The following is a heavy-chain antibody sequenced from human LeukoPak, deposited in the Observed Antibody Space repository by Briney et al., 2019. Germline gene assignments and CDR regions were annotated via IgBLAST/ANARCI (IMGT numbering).Heavy chain of an antibody. CDR3: AKQTLPRVGAAIR. D-gene: IGHD2-21*02. CDR1: GFTFSSYA. V-gene: IGHV3-23*01. J-gene: IGHJ4*02. Sequence: GGSLRLTCAASGFTFSSYAMTWVRQAPGKGLEWVSVIDGSGGITYYADSVTGRFTISRDNSKNTLYLQINSLRAEDTAVYYCAKQTLPRVGAAIRWGQGTLVTVSS. CDR2: IDGSGGIT.